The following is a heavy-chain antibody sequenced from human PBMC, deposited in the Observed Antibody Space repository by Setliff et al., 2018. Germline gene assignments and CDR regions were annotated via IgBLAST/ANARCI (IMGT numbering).Heavy chain of an antibody. CDR3: ARHLLVQGTYHFDY. CDR1: GGSISSGSYY. CDR2: MYYSGST. Sequence: ASETLSLTCSVSGGSISSGSYYWGWIRQSPGKGLEWIGSMYYSGSTYYNPSLKGRVTLSVDTTKSQFSLKLTSMTAADTAVYFCARHLLVQGTYHFDYWGQGSPVTVSS. D-gene: IGHD3-10*01. V-gene: IGHV4-39*01. J-gene: IGHJ4*02.